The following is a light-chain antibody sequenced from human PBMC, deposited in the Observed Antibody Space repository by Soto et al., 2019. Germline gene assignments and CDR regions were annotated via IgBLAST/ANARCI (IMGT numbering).Light chain of an antibody. Sequence: QSVLTQPASVSGSPGQSIAISCTGTSSDIGAYDHVSWYQHHPGKAPKLIISEVNNRPSGVSTRFSGSKSDCTASLTISGLQAEDEADYYCCSYTHSDTRVFGTGTKVTVL. CDR1: SSDIGAYDH. CDR2: EVN. CDR3: CSYTHSDTRV. V-gene: IGLV2-14*01. J-gene: IGLJ1*01.